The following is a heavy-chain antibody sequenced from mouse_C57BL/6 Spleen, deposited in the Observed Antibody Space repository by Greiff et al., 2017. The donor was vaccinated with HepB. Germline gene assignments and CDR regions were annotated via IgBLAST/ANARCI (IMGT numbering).Heavy chain of an antibody. CDR2: IYPGDGDT. V-gene: IGHV1-80*01. Sequence: VQLQQSGAELVKPGASVKISCKASGYAFSSYWMNWVKQRPGKGLAWIGQIYPGDGDTNYNGKFKGKATLTADKSSSTAYMQLSSLTSEDSAVYFCARYGLGRGFDYWGQGTTLTVSS. D-gene: IGHD4-1*01. CDR3: ARYGLGRGFDY. CDR1: GYAFSSYW. J-gene: IGHJ2*01.